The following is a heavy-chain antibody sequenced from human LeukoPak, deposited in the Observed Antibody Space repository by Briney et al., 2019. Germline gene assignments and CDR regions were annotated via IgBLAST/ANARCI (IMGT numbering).Heavy chain of an antibody. CDR2: ISGGGRST. Sequence: GGSLRLSCAASGFSFNTCAMSWVRQAPGKGLEWVSTISGGGRSTDYADSVKGQFTISRDNSKNTPYLQMNSLRAEDTAVYYCARERYFDYWGQGTLVTVSS. J-gene: IGHJ4*02. V-gene: IGHV3-23*01. CDR1: GFSFNTCA. CDR3: ARERYFDY.